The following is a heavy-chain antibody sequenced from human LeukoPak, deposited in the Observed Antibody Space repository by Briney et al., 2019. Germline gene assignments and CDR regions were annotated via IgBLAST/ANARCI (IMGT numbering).Heavy chain of an antibody. Sequence: PSETLSLTCAVSGGSFSGYYWSWIRQPPGKGLEWIGEINHSGSTNYNPSLKSRVTISVDTSKNQFSLKLRSVTAADTAVYYCARGSQSLGYCSGGSCRAKIFDYWGQGTLVTVSS. CDR2: INHSGST. V-gene: IGHV4-34*01. D-gene: IGHD2-15*01. CDR3: ARGSQSLGYCSGGSCRAKIFDY. CDR1: GGSFSGYY. J-gene: IGHJ4*02.